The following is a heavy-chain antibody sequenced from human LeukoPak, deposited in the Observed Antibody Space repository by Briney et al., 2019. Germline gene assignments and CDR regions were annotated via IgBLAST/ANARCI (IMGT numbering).Heavy chain of an antibody. CDR2: ISGGGGST. CDR3: AKRSLAAAGTPAPFFDY. CDR1: GFTFSNYA. J-gene: IGHJ4*02. Sequence: GGSLRLSCAASGFTFSNYAMGWVRQAPGKGLEWVSAISGGGGSTYYADSVKGRFAISRDNSKNTLYLQMNSLRADDTAVYYCAKRSLAAAGTPAPFFDYWGQGTLVTVSS. D-gene: IGHD6-13*01. V-gene: IGHV3-23*01.